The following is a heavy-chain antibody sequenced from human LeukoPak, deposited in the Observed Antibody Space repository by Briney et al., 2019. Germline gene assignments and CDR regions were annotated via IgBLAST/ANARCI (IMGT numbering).Heavy chain of an antibody. V-gene: IGHV1-69*01. Sequence: GSSVKLFCKASGGTFSSYAISWVRQAPGQGLEWMVGIIPIFGTANYAQKFQGRVTITADESTSTAYMELSSLRSEDTAVYYCARGGPSSTSCYNYWGQGTLVTVSS. CDR1: GGTFSSYA. J-gene: IGHJ4*02. D-gene: IGHD2-2*02. CDR3: ARGGPSSTSCYNY. CDR2: IIPIFGTA.